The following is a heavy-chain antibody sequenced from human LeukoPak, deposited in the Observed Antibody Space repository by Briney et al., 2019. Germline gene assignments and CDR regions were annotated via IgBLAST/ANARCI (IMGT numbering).Heavy chain of an antibody. CDR2: IKQDGSEK. V-gene: IGHV3-7*01. J-gene: IGHJ6*02. Sequence: GGSLRLSCAASGFGFSTSWMSWVRQAPGKGREWVANIKQDGSEKYYVDSVKGRFTISRDNAKNSVYLQMDSLRDADTAVYYCTTLSNSYGMDVWGQGTTATVSS. D-gene: IGHD2/OR15-2a*01. CDR1: GFGFSTSW. CDR3: TTLSNSYGMDV.